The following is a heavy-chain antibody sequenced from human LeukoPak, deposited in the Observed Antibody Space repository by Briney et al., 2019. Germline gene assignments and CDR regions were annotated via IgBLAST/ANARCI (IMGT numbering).Heavy chain of an antibody. Sequence: SETLSLTCGVCGGSFSGHCWGWIRQPPGKGLEWIGYIYASGGANYNPSLKSRVTISLDSSENRFSLKLTSVTAADTAVYYCVRVFCGRYSGSYVAFDIWGQGTMVTVSS. D-gene: IGHD1-26*01. J-gene: IGHJ3*02. CDR2: IYASGGA. CDR3: VRVFCGRYSGSYVAFDI. V-gene: IGHV4-59*11. CDR1: GGSFSGHC.